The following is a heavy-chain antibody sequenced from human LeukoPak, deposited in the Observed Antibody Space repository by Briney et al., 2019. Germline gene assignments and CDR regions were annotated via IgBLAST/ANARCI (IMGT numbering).Heavy chain of an antibody. CDR1: GGSISSGDYY. J-gene: IGHJ6*03. D-gene: IGHD6-25*01. V-gene: IGHV4-61*08. CDR3: ASAANDYFYYMDV. CDR2: IYYSGST. Sequence: SETLSLTCTVSGGSISSGDYYWSWIRQPPGKGLEWIGYIYYSGSTNYNPSLKSRVTISVDTSKKRFSLKLTSVTAADTAVYYCASAANDYFYYMDVWGKGTTVTVSS.